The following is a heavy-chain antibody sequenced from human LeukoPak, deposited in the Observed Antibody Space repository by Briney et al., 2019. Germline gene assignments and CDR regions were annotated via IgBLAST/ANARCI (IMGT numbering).Heavy chain of an antibody. CDR1: GFTFEDYA. J-gene: IGHJ3*02. D-gene: IGHD3-10*01. Sequence: GGSLRLSCAASGFTFEDYAMHRVRQAPGKGLEWVSGISWNSGKIGYADFVKGRFTISKDYGKNSLYLQMNSLRAEDTALYYCAKESGSGSYSAFDIWGQGTMVTVSS. CDR2: ISWNSGKI. V-gene: IGHV3-9*01. CDR3: AKESGSGSYSAFDI.